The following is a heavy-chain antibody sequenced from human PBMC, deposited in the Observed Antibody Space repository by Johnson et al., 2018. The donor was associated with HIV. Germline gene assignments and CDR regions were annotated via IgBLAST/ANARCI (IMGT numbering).Heavy chain of an antibody. CDR1: GFTFSSYP. J-gene: IGHJ3*02. V-gene: IGHV3-30-3*01. CDR3: ARERGYYGNPAFDI. D-gene: IGHD4-11*01. Sequence: QVQLVESGGGVVQPGRSLRLSCAASGFTFSSYPLHWVRQAPGKGLEWVAVLSYDGSNKFYTDSVKGRFSISRDNSKNTLYLQMNSLRTEDTAVYYCARERGYYGNPAFDIWGQGTMVTVSS. CDR2: LSYDGSNK.